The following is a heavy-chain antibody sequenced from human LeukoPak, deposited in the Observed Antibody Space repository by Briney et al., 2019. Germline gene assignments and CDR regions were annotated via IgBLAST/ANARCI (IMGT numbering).Heavy chain of an antibody. D-gene: IGHD3-9*01. CDR1: GFTFSSYG. V-gene: IGHV3-48*04. J-gene: IGHJ4*02. Sequence: GGSLRLSCAASGFTFSSYGMTWVRQAPGKGLEWVSYISSSSSTIYYADSVKGRFTISRDNAKNSLYLQMNSLRAEDTAVYYCARELYDILTGYYTIFDYWGQGTLVTVSS. CDR2: ISSSSSTI. CDR3: ARELYDILTGYYTIFDY.